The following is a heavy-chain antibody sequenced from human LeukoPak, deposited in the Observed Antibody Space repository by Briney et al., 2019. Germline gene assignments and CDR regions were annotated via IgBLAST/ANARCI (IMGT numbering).Heavy chain of an antibody. D-gene: IGHD3-16*02. CDR2: ISYDGSNK. CDR3: AKVPQELSSYY. J-gene: IGHJ4*02. V-gene: IGHV3-30-3*01. CDR1: GFTFSSYA. Sequence: GGSLRLSCAASGFTFSSYAMHWVRQAPGKGLEWVAVISYDGSNKYYADSVKGRFTISRDNSKNTLYLQMNSLRAEDTAVYYCAKVPQELSSYYWGQGTLVTVSS.